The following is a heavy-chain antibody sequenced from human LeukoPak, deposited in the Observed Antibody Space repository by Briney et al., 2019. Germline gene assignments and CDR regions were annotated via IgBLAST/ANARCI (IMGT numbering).Heavy chain of an antibody. CDR3: ARGDDYKSTLFDY. CDR1: GASISRYF. J-gene: IGHJ4*02. V-gene: IGHV4-59*01. CDR2: ISSGVST. D-gene: IGHD5-12*01. Sequence: SETLSLTCTVSGASISRYFWNWIRQPPGKELEWIGYISSGVSTNYNPSLKSRVTISIDTSKNQFSLKLTSATAADTAVYYCARGDDYKSTLFDYWGQGTLVTVSS.